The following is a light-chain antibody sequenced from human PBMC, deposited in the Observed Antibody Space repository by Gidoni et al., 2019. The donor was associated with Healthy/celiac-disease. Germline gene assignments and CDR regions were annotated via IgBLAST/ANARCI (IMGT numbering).Light chain of an antibody. CDR1: SSDVGGYNY. Sequence: QSALTKPPSASGYPGQSVTISCTGTSSDVGGYNYVSWYQQNPGKAPKLMIYEVSKRPLGVPDRFSGSKSGNTASLTVSGFQAEDEADYYCSSYAGSNNLVFGGGTKLTVL. CDR2: EVS. V-gene: IGLV2-8*01. J-gene: IGLJ2*01. CDR3: SSYAGSNNLV.